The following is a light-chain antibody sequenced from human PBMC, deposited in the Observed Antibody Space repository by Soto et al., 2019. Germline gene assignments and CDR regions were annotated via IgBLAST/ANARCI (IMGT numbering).Light chain of an antibody. CDR2: LGS. J-gene: IGKJ2*01. Sequence: DIVMTQSPLSLPVTPGEPASISCSSSQSLLSSDGNNYLDWYLQKPGQSPQLLIYLGSNRASGVPDRFSGSVSGTDFTLKISRVEAEDVGVYYCMQALHPMYTFGQGTKLEIK. CDR1: QSLLSSDGNNY. CDR3: MQALHPMYT. V-gene: IGKV2-28*01.